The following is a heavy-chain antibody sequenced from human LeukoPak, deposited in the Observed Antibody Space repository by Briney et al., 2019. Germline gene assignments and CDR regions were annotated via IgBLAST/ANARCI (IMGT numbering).Heavy chain of an antibody. Sequence: GGSLRLSCAASGFTFSSYSMNWVRQAPGKGLEWVSYISSSSSTIYYADSVKGRFTISRDNAKNSLYLQLNSLRAEDTALYYCAKSCGGTCYYYGMDVWGQGTTVTVSS. D-gene: IGHD2-15*01. J-gene: IGHJ6*02. CDR3: AKSCGGTCYYYGMDV. CDR1: GFTFSSYS. V-gene: IGHV3-48*01. CDR2: ISSSSSTI.